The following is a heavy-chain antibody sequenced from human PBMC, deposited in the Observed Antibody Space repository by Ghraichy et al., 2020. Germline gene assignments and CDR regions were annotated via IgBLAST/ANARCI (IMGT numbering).Heavy chain of an antibody. CDR3: ARASHYDILTGYRPYYYYYYMDV. CDR2: IIPILGIA. Sequence: SVKVSCKASGGTFSSYAISWVRQAPGQGLEWMGRIIPILGIANYAQKFQGRVTITADKSTSTAYMELSSLRSEDTAMYYCARASHYDILTGYRPYYYYYYMDVWGKGTTVTVSS. V-gene: IGHV1-69*04. D-gene: IGHD3-9*01. J-gene: IGHJ6*03. CDR1: GGTFSSYA.